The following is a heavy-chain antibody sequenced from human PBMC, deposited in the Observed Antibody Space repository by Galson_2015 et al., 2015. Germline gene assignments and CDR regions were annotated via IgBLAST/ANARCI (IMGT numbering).Heavy chain of an antibody. J-gene: IGHJ3*02. CDR1: GFTFSSYS. CDR2: ISSSSSYI. Sequence: SLRLSCAASGFTFSSYSMNWVRQAPGKGLEWVSSISSSSSYIYYADSVKGRFTISRDSAKNSLYLQMNSLRAEDTAVYYCACGKWEPGAFDIWGQGTMVTVSS. V-gene: IGHV3-21*01. D-gene: IGHD1-26*01. CDR3: ACGKWEPGAFDI.